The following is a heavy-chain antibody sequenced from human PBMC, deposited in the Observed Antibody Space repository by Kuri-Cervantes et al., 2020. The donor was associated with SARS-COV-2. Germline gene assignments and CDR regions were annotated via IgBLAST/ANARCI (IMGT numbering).Heavy chain of an antibody. CDR3: AKGEVCSSTSCYTGASYGMDV. D-gene: IGHD2-2*02. V-gene: IGHV1-46*01. CDR2: INPSGGST. J-gene: IGHJ6*02. CDR1: GFTFTSYY. Sequence: ASVKVSCKASGFTFTSYYMHWVRQAPGQGLEWMGIINPSGGSTSYAQKFQGRVTMTRDTSTSTVYMELSSLRAEDTAVYYCAKGEVCSSTSCYTGASYGMDVWGQGTTVTVSS.